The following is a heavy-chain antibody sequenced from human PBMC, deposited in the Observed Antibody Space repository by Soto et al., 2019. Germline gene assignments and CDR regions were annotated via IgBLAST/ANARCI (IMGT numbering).Heavy chain of an antibody. CDR3: ARDKKKYYYDSSGYFPGY. CDR2: ISYDGSNK. V-gene: IGHV3-30-3*01. CDR1: GFTFSSYA. Sequence: SLRLSCAASGFTFSSYAMHWVRPAPGKGLEWVAVISYDGSNKYYADSVKGRFTISRDNSKNTLYLQMNSLRAEDTAVYYCARDKKKYYYDSSGYFPGYWGQGTLVTVSS. J-gene: IGHJ4*02. D-gene: IGHD3-22*01.